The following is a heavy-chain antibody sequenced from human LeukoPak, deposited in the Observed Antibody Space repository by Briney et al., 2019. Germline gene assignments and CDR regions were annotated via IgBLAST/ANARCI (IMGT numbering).Heavy chain of an antibody. CDR1: GFTFDDYA. J-gene: IGHJ4*02. Sequence: GGSLRLSCTTSGFTFDDYAMSWVRQAPGKGLEWVAFIRSNGYGGTTEYAASVKGRFTISRDDSRSIAYLQMNNLKTEDTAVYYCTRDIRGSGTYKHLYFDFWGQGSLVTVSS. D-gene: IGHD3-10*01. CDR2: IRSNGYGGTT. V-gene: IGHV3-49*04. CDR3: TRDIRGSGTYKHLYFDF.